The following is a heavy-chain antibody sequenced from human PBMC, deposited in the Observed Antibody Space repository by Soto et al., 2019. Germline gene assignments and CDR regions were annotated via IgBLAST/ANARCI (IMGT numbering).Heavy chain of an antibody. V-gene: IGHV3-13*01. CDR3: ARVYKSSGWYYFDY. CDR2: IGTAGDT. Sequence: SGGSLRLSCAASGFTFSSYDMHWVRQATGKGLEWVSAIGTAGDTYYPGSVKGRFTISRENAKNSLYLQMNSLRAGDTAVYYCARVYKSSGWYYFDYWGQGTLVTVSS. CDR1: GFTFSSYD. D-gene: IGHD6-19*01. J-gene: IGHJ4*02.